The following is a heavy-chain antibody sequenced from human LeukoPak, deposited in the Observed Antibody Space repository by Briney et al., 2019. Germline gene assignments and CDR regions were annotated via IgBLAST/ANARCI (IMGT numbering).Heavy chain of an antibody. CDR1: GFTFSAYD. CDR2: IATTGDT. D-gene: IGHD3-10*01. CDR3: ARGHEIRYGSVKPPDY. J-gene: IGHJ4*02. Sequence: GGSLRLSCAASGFTFSAYDMHWVRQATGKGLEWVSAIATTGDTYYPDSVKGRFTISRENAKNSLYLQMNSLSAGDTAVYYCARGHEIRYGSVKPPDYRGQGTLVTVSS. V-gene: IGHV3-13*01.